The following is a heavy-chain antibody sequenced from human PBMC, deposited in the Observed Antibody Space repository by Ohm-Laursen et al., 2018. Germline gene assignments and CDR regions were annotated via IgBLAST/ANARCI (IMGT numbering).Heavy chain of an antibody. CDR2: INPSGGAT. CDR3: ASMRNAFDF. D-gene: IGHD2-2*01. CDR1: GYTFTRYY. J-gene: IGHJ3*01. V-gene: IGHV1-46*01. Sequence: GASVKVSCKSSGYTFTRYYMNWVRQAPGQGLEWMGIINPSGGATTYAQKFQGRVTMTADTSTTTVYMELSSLRSEDTAVYYCASMRNAFDFWGQGTMVTVSS.